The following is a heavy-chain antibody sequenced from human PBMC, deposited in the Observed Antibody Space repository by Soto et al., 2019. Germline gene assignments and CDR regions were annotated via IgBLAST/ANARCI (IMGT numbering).Heavy chain of an antibody. V-gene: IGHV5-10-1*01. CDR2: IDPTNSNI. J-gene: IGHJ4*01. CDR1: GYRFTSSW. CDR3: ARLGGVGGGGDY. Sequence: GESLKISCATSGYRFTSSWITWVRQMPGKGLEWMATIDPTNSNINYNPSFRGHVTLSVDKSASTAYLEWNTVRASDTAKYFCARLGGVGGGGDYWGQGTLVTVSS. D-gene: IGHD3-16*01.